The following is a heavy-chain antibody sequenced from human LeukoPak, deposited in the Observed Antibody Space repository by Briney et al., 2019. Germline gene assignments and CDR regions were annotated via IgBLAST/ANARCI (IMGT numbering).Heavy chain of an antibody. V-gene: IGHV3-30*18. CDR1: GFTFSSYG. CDR3: AKGLSLGLDY. D-gene: IGHD2/OR15-2a*01. J-gene: IGHJ4*02. Sequence: PGRSLRLSCAASGFTFSSYGMHWVRQAPGKGLEWVAVISYDGSNKYYADSVKGRFTISRDNSKNTLYLQMNSLRAEDTAVYYCAKGLSLGLDYWGQGTLVTVSS. CDR2: ISYDGSNK.